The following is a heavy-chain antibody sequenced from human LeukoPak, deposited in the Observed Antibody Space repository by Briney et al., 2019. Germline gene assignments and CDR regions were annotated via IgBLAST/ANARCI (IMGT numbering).Heavy chain of an antibody. J-gene: IGHJ3*02. CDR1: GFTFSSYA. V-gene: IGHV3-23*01. D-gene: IGHD6-19*01. CDR3: AKDLSGWGAFDI. Sequence: GGSLRLSCAASGFTFSSYAMSWVRQAPGQGLEWVSAISGSGGSTYYADSVKGRFTISRDNSKNTLYLQMNSLRAEDTAVYYCAKDLSGWGAFDIWGQGTMVTVSS. CDR2: ISGSGGST.